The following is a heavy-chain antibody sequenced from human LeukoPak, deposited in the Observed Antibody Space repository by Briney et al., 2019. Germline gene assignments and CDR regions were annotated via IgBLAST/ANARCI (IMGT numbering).Heavy chain of an antibody. J-gene: IGHJ6*02. V-gene: IGHV1-2*02. CDR3: ARARSDYYYYGMDA. CDR2: INPNSGGT. Sequence: ASVKVSCKASGYTFTGYYMHWVRQAPGQGLAWMGWINPNSGGTNYAQKFQGRVTMTRDTSISTAYMELSRLRSDDTAVYYCARARSDYYYYGMDAWGQGTTVTVSS. CDR1: GYTFTGYY. D-gene: IGHD1-26*01.